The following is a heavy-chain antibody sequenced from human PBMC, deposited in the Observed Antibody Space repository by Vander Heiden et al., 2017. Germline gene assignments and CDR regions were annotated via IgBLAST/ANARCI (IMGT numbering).Heavy chain of an antibody. D-gene: IGHD3-22*01. CDR1: GFTFDDYA. Sequence: EVQLVESGGGVVQPGRSLRLSCAASGFTFDDYAMHWVRQAPGKGLEWVSGISWNSGSIGYADSVKGRFTISRDNAKNSLYLQMNSLRAEDTALYYCAKDLTYYYDSSGSYFDYWGQGTLVTVSS. J-gene: IGHJ4*02. CDR3: AKDLTYYYDSSGSYFDY. V-gene: IGHV3-9*01. CDR2: ISWNSGSI.